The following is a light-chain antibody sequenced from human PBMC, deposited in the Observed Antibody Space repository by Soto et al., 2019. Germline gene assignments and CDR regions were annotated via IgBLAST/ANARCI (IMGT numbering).Light chain of an antibody. CDR2: EVS. V-gene: IGLV2-8*01. CDR1: SSDVGGYNY. J-gene: IGLJ1*01. Sequence: QSALTQPPSASGSPGQSVTISCTGTSSDVGGYNYVSWYQQHPDKAPKLIIYEVSKRPSGVPDRFSGSKSGNTASLTVSGLQAEDEADYYCVSFTTSTTYVFGSGTKLTVL. CDR3: VSFTTSTTYV.